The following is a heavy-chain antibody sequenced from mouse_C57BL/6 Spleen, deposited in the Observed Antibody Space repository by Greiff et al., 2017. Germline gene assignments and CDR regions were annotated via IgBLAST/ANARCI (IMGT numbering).Heavy chain of an antibody. D-gene: IGHD1-1*01. CDR1: GFNIKDDY. J-gene: IGHJ1*03. Sequence: VQLQQSGAELVRPGASVKLSCTASGFNIKDDYMHWVKQRPEQGLEWIGWIAPENGDTEYASKFQGKATITAVTSSNTAYLQLSSLRAEDTAVYYCTIRYYGSSYWYFDVWGTGTTVTVSS. V-gene: IGHV14-4*01. CDR3: TIRYYGSSYWYFDV. CDR2: IAPENGDT.